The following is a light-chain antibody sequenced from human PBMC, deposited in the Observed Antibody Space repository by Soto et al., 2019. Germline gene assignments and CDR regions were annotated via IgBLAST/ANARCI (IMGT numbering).Light chain of an antibody. CDR1: SSDVGGYNC. CDR2: EVS. Sequence: QSALTQPPSASGSPGQSVTISCTGTSSDVGGYNCVSWYQQHPGRAPKLMIYEVSRRPSGVPDRFSGSKSGNTASLTVSGLLAEDEADYYCCSSAVNSYGFGTGTKLTVL. CDR3: CSSAVNSYG. J-gene: IGLJ1*01. V-gene: IGLV2-8*01.